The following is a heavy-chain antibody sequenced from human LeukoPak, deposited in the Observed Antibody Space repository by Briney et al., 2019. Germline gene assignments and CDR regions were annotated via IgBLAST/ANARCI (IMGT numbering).Heavy chain of an antibody. CDR2: INYSGST. Sequence: PSETLSLTCTVSGGSISSYYWSWIRQPPGKGLEWIGYINYSGSTKYNPSLKSRVTISVDTSKNQFSLRLSSVTAADAAVYYCARGPQSSGSYSVDYWGQGTLVTVSS. CDR1: GGSISSYY. D-gene: IGHD1-26*01. V-gene: IGHV4-59*12. J-gene: IGHJ4*02. CDR3: ARGPQSSGSYSVDY.